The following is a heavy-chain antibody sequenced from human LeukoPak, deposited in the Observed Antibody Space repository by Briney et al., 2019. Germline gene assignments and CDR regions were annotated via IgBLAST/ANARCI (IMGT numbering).Heavy chain of an antibody. D-gene: IGHD3-22*01. J-gene: IGHJ4*02. Sequence: SETLSLTCTVSGGPISNYHWSWIRQPPGKGLEWIGYIYYSGSTNYNPSLKSRVTISVDTSKNQFSLKLSSVTAADTAVYYCARTDNSGYHDYWGQGTLVTVSS. CDR2: IYYSGST. V-gene: IGHV4-59*01. CDR1: GGPISNYH. CDR3: ARTDNSGYHDY.